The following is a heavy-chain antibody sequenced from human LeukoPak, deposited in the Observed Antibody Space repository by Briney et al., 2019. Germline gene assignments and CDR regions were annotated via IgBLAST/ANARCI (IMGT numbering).Heavy chain of an antibody. CDR1: GFTFSRHW. Sequence: GGSLRLSCAASGFTFSRHWMHWVRQAPGKGLVWVSRIYGDGSRISYADSVKGRFTISRDNAKNTLYLQMNSLRAEDTAVYYCARESVDAFDIWGQGTMVTVSS. CDR2: IYGDGSRI. CDR3: ARESVDAFDI. J-gene: IGHJ3*02. V-gene: IGHV3-74*01.